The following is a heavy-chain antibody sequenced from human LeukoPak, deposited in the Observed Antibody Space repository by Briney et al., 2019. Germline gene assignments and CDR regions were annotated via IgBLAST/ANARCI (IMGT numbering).Heavy chain of an antibody. CDR1: GFTFSSYS. CDR3: ARDSSGWPSDY. D-gene: IGHD6-19*01. Sequence: GGSLRLSCAASGFTFSSYSMNWVRQAPGKGLEWVSSISSGSSYIYYADSVKGRFTISRDNAKNSLYLQMNSLRAEDTAVYYCARDSSGWPSDYWGQGTLVTVSS. CDR2: ISSGSSYI. J-gene: IGHJ4*02. V-gene: IGHV3-21*01.